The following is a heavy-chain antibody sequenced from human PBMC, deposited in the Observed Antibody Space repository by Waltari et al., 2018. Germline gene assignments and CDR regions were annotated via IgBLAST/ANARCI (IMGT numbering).Heavy chain of an antibody. V-gene: IGHV1-8*01. CDR3: ARRLIGYSSSWEWFDP. Sequence: QVQLVQSGAEVKKPGASVKVSCKASGYTFTSYDINWVRQDPGQGHVWMGWMNPNSGNTGYAQKYQGRVTMTRNTSISTAYMELSSLRSEDTAVYYCARRLIGYSSSWEWFDPWGQGTLVTVSS. J-gene: IGHJ5*02. D-gene: IGHD6-13*01. CDR1: GYTFTSYD. CDR2: MNPNSGNT.